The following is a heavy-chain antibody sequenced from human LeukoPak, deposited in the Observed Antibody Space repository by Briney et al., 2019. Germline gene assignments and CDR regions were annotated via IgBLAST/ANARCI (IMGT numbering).Heavy chain of an antibody. CDR2: ISGSGGST. Sequence: PGGSLRLSCAASGFTFSSYAMSWVRQAPGKGLEWVSAISGSGGSTYYADSVKGRFTISRDNSKNTVYLQMNSLRAEDTAVYYCVKGQDYDFWSGYSSFDYWGQGTLVTVSS. D-gene: IGHD3-3*01. J-gene: IGHJ4*02. CDR1: GFTFSSYA. CDR3: VKGQDYDFWSGYSSFDY. V-gene: IGHV3-23*01.